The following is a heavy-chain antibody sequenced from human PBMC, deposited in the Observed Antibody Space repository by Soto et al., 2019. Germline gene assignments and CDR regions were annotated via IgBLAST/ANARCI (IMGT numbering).Heavy chain of an antibody. Sequence: GGSLRLSCAASGFTFSSYGMHWVRQAPGKGLEWVAVIWYDGSNKYYADSVKGRFTISRDNSKNTLYLQMNSLRAEDTAVYYCARERVPYRYYYGMDVWGQGTTVTVSS. CDR3: ARERVPYRYYYGMDV. V-gene: IGHV3-33*01. CDR1: GFTFSSYG. CDR2: IWYDGSNK. J-gene: IGHJ6*02.